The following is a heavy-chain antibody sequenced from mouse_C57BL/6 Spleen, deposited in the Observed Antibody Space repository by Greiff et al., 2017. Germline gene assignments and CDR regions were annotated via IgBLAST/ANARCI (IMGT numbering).Heavy chain of an antibody. J-gene: IGHJ1*03. CDR1: GYTFTSYW. V-gene: IGHV1-61*01. D-gene: IGHD3-2*02. Sequence: QVQLQQPGAELVRPGSSVKLSCKASGYTFTSYWMDWVKQRPGQGLEWIGNIYPSDSETHYNQKFKDKATLTVDKSSSTAYMQLSSLTSEDSAVYYCAREADSSGYVRYFDVWGTGTTVTVSS. CDR2: IYPSDSET. CDR3: AREADSSGYVRYFDV.